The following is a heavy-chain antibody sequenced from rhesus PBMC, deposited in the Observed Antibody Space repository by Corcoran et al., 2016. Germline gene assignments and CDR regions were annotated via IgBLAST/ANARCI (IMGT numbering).Heavy chain of an antibody. CDR2: ITYAGST. CDR1: GYSISSGYY. V-gene: IGHV4-122*02. D-gene: IGHD3-9*01. Sequence: QVQLQESGPGLVKPSETLSLTCAVSGYSISSGYYWCWIRQPPGKGLEWIGYITYAGSTSYNPSLKSRVTISRDTSKNQFSLKLSSLTAADTAVYYCARDHYEDDYGYYYTLYFDYWGQGVLVTVSS. J-gene: IGHJ4*01. CDR3: ARDHYEDDYGYYYTLYFDY.